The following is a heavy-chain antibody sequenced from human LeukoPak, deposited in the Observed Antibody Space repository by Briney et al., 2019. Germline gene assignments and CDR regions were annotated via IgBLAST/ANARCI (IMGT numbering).Heavy chain of an antibody. CDR1: GFSFSSYA. J-gene: IGHJ4*02. Sequence: GGSLRLSCAASGFSFSSYAMNWVRQAPGKGLEWVANIKQDGSEKYYVDSVKGRFTISRDNAKNSLYLQMNSLRAEDTAVYYCARRRYSGSSQHFDYWGQGTLVTVSS. CDR3: ARRRYSGSSQHFDY. D-gene: IGHD1-26*01. V-gene: IGHV3-7*01. CDR2: IKQDGSEK.